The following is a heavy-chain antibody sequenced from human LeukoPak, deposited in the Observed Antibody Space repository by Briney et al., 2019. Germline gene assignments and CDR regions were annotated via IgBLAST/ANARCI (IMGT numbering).Heavy chain of an antibody. CDR2: IYTSGST. D-gene: IGHD1-1*01. CDR1: GDSIGSYY. Sequence: SDTLSLTCTVSGDSIGSYYWSWIRQPAGKGLEWIGRIYTSGSTYYNPSLKSRVTMAPDTSKNQFSLKLSSVTAADTAVYYCARGYGDYWGQGTLVTVSS. CDR3: ARGYGDY. J-gene: IGHJ4*02. V-gene: IGHV4-4*07.